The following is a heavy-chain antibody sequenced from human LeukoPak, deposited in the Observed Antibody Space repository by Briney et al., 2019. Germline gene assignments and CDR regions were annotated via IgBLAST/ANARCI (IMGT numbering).Heavy chain of an antibody. J-gene: IGHJ4*02. V-gene: IGHV4-59*08. CDR3: ARLLRFNCNPYYFDY. CDR1: GGSISGDH. D-gene: IGHD1-20*01. CDR2: IYYSGRT. Sequence: SETLSLTCTVSGGSISGDHWNWIRQPPGKGLEWIGYIYYSGRTNYNPSLKSRVTISVDTSKNQFSPKLNSVTAADTAVYYCARLLRFNCNPYYFDYWGQGTLVTVSS.